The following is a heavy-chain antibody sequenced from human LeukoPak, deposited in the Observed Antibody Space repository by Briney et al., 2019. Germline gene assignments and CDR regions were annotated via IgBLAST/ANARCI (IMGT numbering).Heavy chain of an antibody. J-gene: IGHJ5*02. Sequence: SQTLSLTCTVSGGSISSGDYYWSWIRQPPGKGLEWIGYIYYSGSTYYNPSLKSRVTISVDTSKNQFSLKLSSVTAADTAVYYCARTPGVSSPFNWFDPWGQGTLVTVSS. D-gene: IGHD2-2*01. CDR1: GGSISSGDYY. CDR3: ARTPGVSSPFNWFDP. V-gene: IGHV4-30-4*01. CDR2: IYYSGST.